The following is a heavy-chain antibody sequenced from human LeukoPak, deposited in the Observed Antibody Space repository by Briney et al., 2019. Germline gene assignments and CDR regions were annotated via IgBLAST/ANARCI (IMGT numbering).Heavy chain of an antibody. J-gene: IGHJ6*02. D-gene: IGHD1-14*01. Sequence: PGGSLRLSCAASGFTFSSYSMNWVRQAPGKGLEWVANIKQDGSEKYYVDSVKGRFTISRDNAKNSLYLQMNSLRAEDTAVYYCARDNPDYYGMDVWGQGTTVTVSS. CDR1: GFTFSSYS. V-gene: IGHV3-7*01. CDR2: IKQDGSEK. CDR3: ARDNPDYYGMDV.